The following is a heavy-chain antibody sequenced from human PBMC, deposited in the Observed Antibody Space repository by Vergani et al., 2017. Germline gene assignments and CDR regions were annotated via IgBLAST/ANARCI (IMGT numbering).Heavy chain of an antibody. CDR2: IIPIFGTA. V-gene: IGHV1-69*12. J-gene: IGHJ5*02. Sequence: QVQLVQSGAEVKKPGSSVKVSCKASGGTFSSYAISWVRQAPGQGLEWMGGIIPIFGTANYAQKFQGRVTITADESTSTAHMELSSLRSEDTAVYYCARAPLAIYYGSGSYLPRIDPWGQGTLVTVSS. CDR1: GGTFSSYA. CDR3: ARAPLAIYYGSGSYLPRIDP. D-gene: IGHD3-10*01.